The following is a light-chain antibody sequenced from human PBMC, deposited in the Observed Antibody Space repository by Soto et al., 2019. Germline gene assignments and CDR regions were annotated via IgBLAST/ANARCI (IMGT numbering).Light chain of an antibody. V-gene: IGLV2-14*01. CDR1: SSDIGGYNY. Sequence: QSALTQPASVSRSPGQSITISCTGTSSDIGGYNYVSWYQQHPGKAPKLMIYGVSNRPSGVSGRFFGSKSGNTASLTISGLLPEDDAHYYCSSYRSSIIPVVFGGGTKLTVL. J-gene: IGLJ2*01. CDR3: SSYRSSIIPVV. CDR2: GVS.